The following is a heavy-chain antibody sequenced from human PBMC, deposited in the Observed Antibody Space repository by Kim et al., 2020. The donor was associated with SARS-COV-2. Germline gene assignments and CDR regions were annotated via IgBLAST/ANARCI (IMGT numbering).Heavy chain of an antibody. Sequence: ASVKVSCQASGYTFTSYGISWVRQAPGQGLEWMGWISAYNGNTNYAQKLQGRVTMTTDTSTSTAYMELRSLRSDDTAVYYCARDPPSDFWSGYYSRYYYGMDVWGQGTTVTVSS. CDR2: ISAYNGNT. CDR3: ARDPPSDFWSGYYSRYYYGMDV. V-gene: IGHV1-18*01. J-gene: IGHJ6*02. D-gene: IGHD3-3*01. CDR1: GYTFTSYG.